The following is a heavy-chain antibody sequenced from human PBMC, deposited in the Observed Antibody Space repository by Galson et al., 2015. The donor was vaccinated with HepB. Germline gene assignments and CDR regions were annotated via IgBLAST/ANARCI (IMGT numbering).Heavy chain of an antibody. CDR3: ATDTDGCSYSYGMDV. CDR1: GDSLNAVA. Sequence: SVKVSCKVIGDSLNAVAIHWVRQTPTKGLEWVGGYDPEEGETVYAEEFQGRVTMTEDTTTDTAYIELSSLRSEDTALFYCATDTDGCSYSYGMDVWGQGTTVTVSS. V-gene: IGHV1-24*01. CDR2: YDPEEGET. D-gene: IGHD4-17*01. J-gene: IGHJ6*02.